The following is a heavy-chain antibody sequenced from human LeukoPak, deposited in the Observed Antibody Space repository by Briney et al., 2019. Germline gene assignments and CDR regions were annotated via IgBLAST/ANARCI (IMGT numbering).Heavy chain of an antibody. Sequence: PSGTLSLTCAVSSGSISSSNWWSWVRQPPGKGLEWIGEIYHSGSTNYNPSLKSRVTISVDKSKNQFSLKLSSVTAADTAVYYCARVDYDFWSGYPYYFDYWGQGTLVTVSS. J-gene: IGHJ4*02. CDR1: SGSISSSNW. CDR2: IYHSGST. CDR3: ARVDYDFWSGYPYYFDY. V-gene: IGHV4-4*02. D-gene: IGHD3-3*01.